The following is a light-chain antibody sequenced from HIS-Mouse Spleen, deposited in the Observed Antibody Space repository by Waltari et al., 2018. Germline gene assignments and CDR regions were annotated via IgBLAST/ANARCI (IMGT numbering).Light chain of an antibody. CDR3: YSTDSSGNHRV. CDR1: ALPKKY. CDR2: EDS. J-gene: IGLJ2*01. Sequence: SYELTQPPSVSVSPGQTARITCSGDALPKKYAYWYQQKSGQAPVLVIYEDSKQPSGITERFSGSSSWTMATLTISGAQVEDEADYYCYSTDSSGNHRVFGGGTKLTVL. V-gene: IGLV3-10*01.